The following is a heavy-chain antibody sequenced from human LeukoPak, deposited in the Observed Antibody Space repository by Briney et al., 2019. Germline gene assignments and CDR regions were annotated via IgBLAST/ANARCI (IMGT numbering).Heavy chain of an antibody. CDR3: AKLGEPNWGSRVWYFDY. D-gene: IGHD7-27*01. CDR2: ISSSSSYI. CDR1: GFTFSSYS. Sequence: PGGSLRLSCAASGFTFSSYSMNWVRQAPGKGLEWVSSISSSSSYIYYADSVKGRFTISRDNAKNSLYLQMNSLRAEDTAVYYCAKLGEPNWGSRVWYFDYWGQGTLVTVSS. J-gene: IGHJ4*02. V-gene: IGHV3-21*01.